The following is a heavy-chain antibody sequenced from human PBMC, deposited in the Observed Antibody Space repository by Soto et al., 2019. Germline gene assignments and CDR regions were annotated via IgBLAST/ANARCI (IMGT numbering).Heavy chain of an antibody. D-gene: IGHD2-15*01. J-gene: IGHJ4*02. CDR2: IIPMFDTP. Sequence: QVQLVQSGAEVKKPGSSVKVSCKASGGTFSSDSFSWVRQAPGQGLEWMGGIIPMFDTPIYAQKFQDRVTITADESASTAYMQLSSLRSGVTALYYRARSCGTDREFNYWGQGSLATVSS. CDR1: GGTFSSDS. V-gene: IGHV1-69*12. CDR3: ARSCGTDREFNY.